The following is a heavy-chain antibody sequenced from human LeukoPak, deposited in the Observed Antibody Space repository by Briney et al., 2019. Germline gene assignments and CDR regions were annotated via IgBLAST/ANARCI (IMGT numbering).Heavy chain of an antibody. V-gene: IGHV4-59*08. CDR1: GGSISGHY. CDR2: IYYSGST. Sequence: SETLSLTCTVSGGSISGHYWSWIRQPPGKGLEWIGYIYYSGSTNYNPSLKSRATISVDTSMNQYSLKLSSVTAADTAVYYCASLHADTSPTPYYYYIYVWGNGTTVTVFS. CDR3: ASLHADTSPTPYYYYIYV. D-gene: IGHD5-18*01. J-gene: IGHJ6*03.